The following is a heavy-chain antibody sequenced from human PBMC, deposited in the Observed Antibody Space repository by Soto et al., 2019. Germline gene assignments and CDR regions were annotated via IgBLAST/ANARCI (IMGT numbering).Heavy chain of an antibody. D-gene: IGHD1-1*01. CDR3: ARESEH. Sequence: PGGSLRLSCAASGFTFSNYAMSWVRQAPGKGLEWVSTITGSAGGTYYADPMKGRFTISRDNSKSTLYLQMYSLRVEDTAVYYCARESEHWGQGTLVTVSS. CDR1: GFTFSNYA. CDR2: ITGSAGGT. V-gene: IGHV3-23*01. J-gene: IGHJ4*02.